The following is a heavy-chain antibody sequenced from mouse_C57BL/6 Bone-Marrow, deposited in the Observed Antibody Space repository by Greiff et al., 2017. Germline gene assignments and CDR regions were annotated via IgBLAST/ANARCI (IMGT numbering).Heavy chain of an antibody. CDR1: GYTFTSYW. Sequence: QVQLKQPGAELVKPGASVKMSCKASGYTFTSYWITWVKQRPGQGLEWIGDIYPGSGSTNYNEKFKSKATLTVDTSSSTAYMQLSSLTSEDSAVYYCARGRYDGYFHWYFDVWGTGTTVTVSS. J-gene: IGHJ1*03. V-gene: IGHV1-55*01. D-gene: IGHD2-3*01. CDR2: IYPGSGST. CDR3: ARGRYDGYFHWYFDV.